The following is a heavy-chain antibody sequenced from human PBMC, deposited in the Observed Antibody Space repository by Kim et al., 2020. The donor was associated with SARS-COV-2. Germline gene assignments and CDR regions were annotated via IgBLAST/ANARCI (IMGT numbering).Heavy chain of an antibody. V-gene: IGHV4-39*07. Sequence: RKRRVTISVDTSKNQFSLKLSSVTAADTAVYYCARAWAAAGTEGYWYFDLWGRGTLVTVSS. J-gene: IGHJ2*01. D-gene: IGHD6-13*01. CDR3: ARAWAAAGTEGYWYFDL.